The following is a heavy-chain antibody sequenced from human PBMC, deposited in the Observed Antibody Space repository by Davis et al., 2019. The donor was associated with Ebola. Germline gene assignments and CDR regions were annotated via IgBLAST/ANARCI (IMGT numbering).Heavy chain of an antibody. D-gene: IGHD3-22*01. V-gene: IGHV3-53*01. CDR2: IYSGGST. J-gene: IGHJ4*02. CDR3: ARVDGSGYYQYYFDY. CDR1: GFTVSSDY. Sequence: PGGSLRLSCAASGFTVSSDYMAWVRQAPGKGLEWVSLIYSGGSTLYAGSVKGRFTISRDDSENTLYLQMNSLRADDTAVYFCARVDGSGYYQYYFDYWGQGTLVTVSS.